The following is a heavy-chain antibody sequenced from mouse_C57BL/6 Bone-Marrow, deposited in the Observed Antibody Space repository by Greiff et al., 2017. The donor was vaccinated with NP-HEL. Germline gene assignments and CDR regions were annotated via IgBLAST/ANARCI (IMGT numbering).Heavy chain of an antibody. D-gene: IGHD2-1*01. CDR2: IDPENGDT. V-gene: IGHV14-4*01. Sequence: VQLQQSGAELVRPGASVKLSCTASGFNIKDAYMHWVKQRPEQGLEWIGWIDPENGDTEYASKFQGKATITADTSSNTAYLQLSSLTSEDTAVYYGTRGNGNPLDYWGQGTTLTVSS. CDR1: GFNIKDAY. CDR3: TRGNGNPLDY. J-gene: IGHJ2*01.